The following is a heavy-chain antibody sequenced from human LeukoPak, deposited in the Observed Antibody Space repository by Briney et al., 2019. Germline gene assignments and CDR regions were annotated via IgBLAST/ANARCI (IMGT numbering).Heavy chain of an antibody. D-gene: IGHD2/OR15-2a*01. CDR1: KFTFSNAW. J-gene: IGHJ4*02. CDR2: IKPNTDGGTA. Sequence: PGGSLRLSCSASKFTFSNAWMSWVRQAPGKGLEWLGRIKPNTDGGTAAYAAPVEDRFTISRDDLKGMLYLQMNSLKIEDTAVYYCATYPQNRHWGQGTPVTVSS. V-gene: IGHV3-15*01. CDR3: ATYPQNRH.